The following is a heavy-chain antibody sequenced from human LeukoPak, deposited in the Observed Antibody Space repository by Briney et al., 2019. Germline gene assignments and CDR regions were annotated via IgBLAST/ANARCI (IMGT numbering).Heavy chain of an antibody. CDR2: INHSGST. J-gene: IGHJ6*03. Sequence: SETLSLTCAVYGGSFSDYYWSWIRQPPGKGLEWIGEINHSGSTNYNPSLKSRVTISVDTSKNQFSLKLSSVTAADTAVYYCARLSGRYYMDVWGKGATVTVSS. D-gene: IGHD2-15*01. CDR3: ARLSGRYYMDV. CDR1: GGSFSDYY. V-gene: IGHV4-34*01.